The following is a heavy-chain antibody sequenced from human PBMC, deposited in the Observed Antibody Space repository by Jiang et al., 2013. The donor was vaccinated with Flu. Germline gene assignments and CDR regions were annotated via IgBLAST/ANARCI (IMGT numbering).Heavy chain of an antibody. J-gene: IGHJ3*02. D-gene: IGHD2-15*01. CDR1: GYTFGSFG. V-gene: IGHV1-18*01. CDR3: ARGGSAAPDAFDI. CDR2: ISAYNVHT. Sequence: AEVKKPGASVKVSCRASGYTFGSFGISWVRQAPGQGLEWVGWISAYNVHTSYAQNFQDRITMTTDASTSTAYMELRSLTSDDTAVYFCARGGSAAPDAFDISGQGTLVTVFS.